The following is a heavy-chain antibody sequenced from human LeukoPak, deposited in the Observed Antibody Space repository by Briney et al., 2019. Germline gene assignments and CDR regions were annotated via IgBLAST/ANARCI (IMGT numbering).Heavy chain of an antibody. CDR3: ARSHDHLWGNYPDY. CDR1: GGSIYSTNW. Sequence: TSETLSLTCDVSGGSIYSTNWWNWVRQPPGKGLEWIGEIHHDGRINYNPSLKSRVTLSVDKSKNQFSLRLNSVTAADTAMYYCARSHDHLWGNYPDYWGQGTLVTVSS. D-gene: IGHD3-16*02. J-gene: IGHJ4*02. CDR2: IHHDGRI. V-gene: IGHV4/OR15-8*01.